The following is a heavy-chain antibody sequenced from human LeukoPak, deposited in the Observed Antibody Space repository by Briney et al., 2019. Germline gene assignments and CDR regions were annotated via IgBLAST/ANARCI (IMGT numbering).Heavy chain of an antibody. V-gene: IGHV3-30-3*01. CDR1: RFTFSNAW. CDR3: ARQITMVRGVIIYQAFDY. D-gene: IGHD3-10*01. J-gene: IGHJ4*02. CDR2: ISYDGSNK. Sequence: PGGSLRLSCAASRFTFSNAWMSWVRQAPGKGLECVAVISYDGSNKYYADSVKGRFTISRDNSKNTLYLQMNSLRAEDTAVYYCARQITMVRGVIIYQAFDYWGQGTLVTVSS.